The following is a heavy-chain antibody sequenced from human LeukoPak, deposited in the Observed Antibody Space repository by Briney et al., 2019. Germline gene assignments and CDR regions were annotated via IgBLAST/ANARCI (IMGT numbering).Heavy chain of an antibody. CDR2: VSFERNDK. D-gene: IGHD1-26*01. Sequence: GGSLRLSCAASGLNFRSFGFHWVRQAPGKGLEWLAIVSFERNDKYYADSVKGRFTISGDESKNTLYLQMNSLRSEDTAVYYCARDPLRRGTSYLDNWGQGTLVTVAS. J-gene: IGHJ4*02. CDR1: GLNFRSFG. V-gene: IGHV3-30*03. CDR3: ARDPLRRGTSYLDN.